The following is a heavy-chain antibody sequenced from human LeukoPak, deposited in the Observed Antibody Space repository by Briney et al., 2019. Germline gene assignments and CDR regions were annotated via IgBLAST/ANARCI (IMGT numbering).Heavy chain of an antibody. CDR1: GFALSSHW. J-gene: IGHJ5*02. V-gene: IGHV3-7*01. D-gene: IGHD3-9*01. CDR3: ARALYDTRGFDP. Sequence: GGSLRLSCAASGFALSSHWMTWVRQVPGRGPEWVANLNRDESETYYLDSVKGRFTIYKDNAKNSLYLKMNSLRAEDTAVYYCARALYDTRGFDPWGQGTLVTVSS. CDR2: LNRDESET.